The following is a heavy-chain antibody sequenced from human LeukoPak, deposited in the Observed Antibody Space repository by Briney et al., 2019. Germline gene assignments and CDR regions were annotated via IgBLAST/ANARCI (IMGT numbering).Heavy chain of an antibody. Sequence: GGSLRLSCAASGFTFSSYAMSWVRQAPGKGLEWVSAISGSGSSTYYADSVKGRFTIYRDNSKNTLYLQMNSLRADDTAVYYCAKDHDYGDYGGDYWGQGTLVTVSS. V-gene: IGHV3-23*01. CDR2: ISGSGSST. D-gene: IGHD4-17*01. J-gene: IGHJ4*02. CDR1: GFTFSSYA. CDR3: AKDHDYGDYGGDY.